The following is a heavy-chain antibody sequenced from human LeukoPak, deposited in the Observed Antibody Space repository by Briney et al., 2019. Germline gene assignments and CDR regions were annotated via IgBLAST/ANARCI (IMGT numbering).Heavy chain of an antibody. CDR3: ARDYSFRIAARSYYFDY. J-gene: IGHJ4*02. CDR1: GFTFSSYW. Sequence: GGSLRLSCAASGFTFSSYWMSWVRQAPGKGLEWVANIKQDGSEKYYVDSVKGRFTISRDNAKNSLYLQMNSLRAEDTAVYYCARDYSFRIAARSYYFDYWGQGTLVTVSS. D-gene: IGHD6-6*01. V-gene: IGHV3-7*01. CDR2: IKQDGSEK.